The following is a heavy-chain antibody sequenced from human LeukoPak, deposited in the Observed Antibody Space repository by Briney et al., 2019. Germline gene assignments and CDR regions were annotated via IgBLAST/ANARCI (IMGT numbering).Heavy chain of an antibody. Sequence: GGALRLSCAASGFTFSSYGMHWVRQAPGKGLEWVAVISYDGSRKDYADSVKGGFTISRDNPKTTLYLQMNSLTVEDTAVYYCAKAADQYYYSYFYYMDVWGKGTTVTVSS. CDR2: ISYDGSRK. CDR1: GFTFSSYG. J-gene: IGHJ6*03. CDR3: AKAADQYYYSYFYYMDV. D-gene: IGHD2/OR15-2a*01. V-gene: IGHV3-30*18.